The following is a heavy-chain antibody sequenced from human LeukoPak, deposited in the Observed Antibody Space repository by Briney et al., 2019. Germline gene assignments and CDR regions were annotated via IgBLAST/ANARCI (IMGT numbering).Heavy chain of an antibody. Sequence: GGSLRLSCAASGFTFGDYYISWIRQAPGKGLGWDSYISSSSNNTYYADSVKGRFTISRDNAKNSLYLQMNSLRAEDTATYYCARDLVGGSYDWGQGTLVTVSS. CDR3: ARDLVGGSYD. D-gene: IGHD1-26*01. V-gene: IGHV3-11*06. CDR1: GFTFGDYY. J-gene: IGHJ4*02. CDR2: ISSSSNNT.